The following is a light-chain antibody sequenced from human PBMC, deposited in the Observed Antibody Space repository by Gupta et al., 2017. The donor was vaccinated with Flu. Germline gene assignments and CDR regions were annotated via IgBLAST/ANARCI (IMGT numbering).Light chain of an antibody. Sequence: QSALTQPASVSGSPGHSITISCTGTTSDVGGYNSVSWYQQRPGTAPKLMIYDVSNRPSGSSNRFSGSKSGNKASLTIAGLQAEDEADYYCSSYTSGSNLVVAFGGGTKLTVL. CDR3: SSYTSGSNLVVA. J-gene: IGLJ2*01. CDR1: TSDVGGYNS. CDR2: DVS. V-gene: IGLV2-14*01.